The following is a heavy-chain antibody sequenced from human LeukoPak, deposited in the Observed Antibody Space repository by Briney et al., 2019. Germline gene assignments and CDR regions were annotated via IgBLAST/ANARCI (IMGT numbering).Heavy chain of an antibody. CDR1: GGSVSSDSYY. CDR3: ARGLKYCSGGTCHKAYYFDY. J-gene: IGHJ4*02. D-gene: IGHD2-15*01. V-gene: IGHV4-61*03. CDR2: IYYSGST. Sequence: SETLSLTCTVSGGSVSSDSYYWSWIRQPPGKGLEWIGYIYYSGSTNYNPSLKSRVTISVDSSKNHFSLKLSSVTAADTAVYYCARGLKYCSGGTCHKAYYFDYWGQGTLVTVSS.